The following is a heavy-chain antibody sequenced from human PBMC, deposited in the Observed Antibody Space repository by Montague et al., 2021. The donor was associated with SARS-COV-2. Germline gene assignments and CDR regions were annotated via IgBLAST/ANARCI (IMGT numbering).Heavy chain of an antibody. Sequence: SETLSLTCAVYGASFSGYHWTWIRQSPGRGLEWIGEVIHSGKTSYNPSLKSRLTMSVDTYKKQFSLRLSSVTAADTAVYYCARRLTGLGPPFDPWGQGTLVIVSS. V-gene: IGHV4-34*12. CDR3: ARRLTGLGPPFDP. CDR2: VIHSGKT. J-gene: IGHJ5*02. D-gene: IGHD3/OR15-3a*01. CDR1: GASFSGYH.